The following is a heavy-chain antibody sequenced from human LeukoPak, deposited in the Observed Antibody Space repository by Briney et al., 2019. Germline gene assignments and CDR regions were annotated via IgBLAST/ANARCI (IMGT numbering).Heavy chain of an antibody. Sequence: SETLSLTCTVSGGSISSSSYYWGWIRQPPGKGLEWIGSIYYSGSTYYNPSLKSRVTISVDTSKNQFSLKLSSVTAADTAVYYCARSPVGGESYAFDIWGQGTMVTVSS. CDR1: GGSISSSSYY. V-gene: IGHV4-39*07. J-gene: IGHJ3*02. CDR2: IYYSGST. D-gene: IGHD3-16*01. CDR3: ARSPVGGESYAFDI.